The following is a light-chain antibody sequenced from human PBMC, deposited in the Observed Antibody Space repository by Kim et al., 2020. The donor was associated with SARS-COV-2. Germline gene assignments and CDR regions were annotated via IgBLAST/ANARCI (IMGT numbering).Light chain of an antibody. CDR2: AAS. Sequence: APVGDSVTITCRSSQSISSYLNWYQKKPGNAPKLLIYAASNLHSGVPSRFSGSGSGTDFTLTISSLQPEDFATYYCQQSYSTPPTFGQGTKVDIK. J-gene: IGKJ1*01. CDR3: QQSYSTPPT. V-gene: IGKV1-39*01. CDR1: QSISSY.